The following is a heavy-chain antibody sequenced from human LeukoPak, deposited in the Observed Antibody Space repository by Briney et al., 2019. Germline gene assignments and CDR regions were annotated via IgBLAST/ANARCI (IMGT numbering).Heavy chain of an antibody. V-gene: IGHV4-59*01. D-gene: IGHD5-24*01. CDR1: GGSISSYY. CDR3: ASIDGYNFDY. Sequence: SETLSLTCTVSGGSISSYYWSWIRQPPGKGLEWIGYIYYSGSPNYNPSLKSRVTISVDTSKNQFSLKLSSVTAADTAVYYCASIDGYNFDYWGQGTLVTVSS. CDR2: IYYSGSP. J-gene: IGHJ4*02.